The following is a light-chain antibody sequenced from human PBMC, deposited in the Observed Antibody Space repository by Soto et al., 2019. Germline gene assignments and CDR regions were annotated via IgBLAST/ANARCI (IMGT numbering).Light chain of an antibody. V-gene: IGLV2-23*01. CDR1: SSDVGSYNL. Sequence: QSVLTQPASVSGSPGQSITISCTGTSSDVGSYNLVSWYQQHPGKAPKLMIYEGSKRPSGVSNRFSGSKSGNTASLTISGLQAEDEDDYYCCSYAGSSFVVFGGGTKVTVL. CDR3: CSYAGSSFVV. J-gene: IGLJ2*01. CDR2: EGS.